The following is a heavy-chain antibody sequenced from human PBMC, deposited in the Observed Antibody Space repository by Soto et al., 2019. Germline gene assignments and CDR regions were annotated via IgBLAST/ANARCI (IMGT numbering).Heavy chain of an antibody. CDR1: GFTFSSYA. CDR3: ARVPEYYYGSEYHFDH. Sequence: GGSLRLXCAASGFTFSSYAMHWVRQAPGKGLEWVAVISYDGSNKYYADSVKGRFTISRDNSKNTLYLQMNSLRAEDTAVYYCARVPEYYYGSEYHFDHWGQGTLVTVSS. J-gene: IGHJ4*02. CDR2: ISYDGSNK. D-gene: IGHD3-10*01. V-gene: IGHV3-30-3*01.